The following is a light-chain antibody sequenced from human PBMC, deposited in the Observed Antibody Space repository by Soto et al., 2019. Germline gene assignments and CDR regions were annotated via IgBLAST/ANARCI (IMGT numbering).Light chain of an antibody. CDR2: AVS. CDR1: SNDDCGHND. Sequence: QSALTQPPSASGSPGQSVTISCTGTSNDDCGHNDVSWYQQHPGKAPQLKISAVSKRPSGGTDRFSGSQSGNTACLNVSGLQAEDEADYYCSSFAGNNTLVFGGGTKVTVL. J-gene: IGLJ2*01. CDR3: SSFAGNNTLV. V-gene: IGLV2-8*01.